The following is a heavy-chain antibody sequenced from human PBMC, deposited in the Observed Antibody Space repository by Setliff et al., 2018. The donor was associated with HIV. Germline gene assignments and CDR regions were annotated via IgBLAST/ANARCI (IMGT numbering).Heavy chain of an antibody. D-gene: IGHD5-18*01. CDR3: AKDAGSYSYVHEYFQH. CDR2: ISHDGSSK. CDR1: GFAFSSYA. J-gene: IGHJ1*01. V-gene: IGHV3-30-3*02. Sequence: HPGGSLRLSCAASGFAFSSYAVHWVRQAPGKGLEWVALISHDGSSKYYGDSVKGRFTISRDNSKNTLYLQMDSLGPEDTAVYYCAKDAGSYSYVHEYFQHWGQGTLVTVS.